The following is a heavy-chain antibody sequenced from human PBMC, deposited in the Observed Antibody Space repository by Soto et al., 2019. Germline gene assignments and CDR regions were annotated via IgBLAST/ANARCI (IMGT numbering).Heavy chain of an antibody. J-gene: IGHJ6*02. CDR3: ARDKGYGFGWSSSSGMEV. Sequence: ASVKVSCKASGYIFSNFGLSWVRQAPGQGLEWMGWISGYNGNTNSAEKFQGRVTMTTDTSTSTAYMEVRSLTSDDTAVYYCARDKGYGFGWSSSSGMEVWGQGTTVTVSS. D-gene: IGHD5-18*01. CDR2: ISGYNGNT. V-gene: IGHV1-18*01. CDR1: GYIFSNFG.